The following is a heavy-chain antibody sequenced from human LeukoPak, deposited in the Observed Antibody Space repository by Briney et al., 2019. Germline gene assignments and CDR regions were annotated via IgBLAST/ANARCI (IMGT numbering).Heavy chain of an antibody. Sequence: SETLSLTCTVSGGSISVGTYYWSWIRQPPGKGLEWIGYIYYSGSTYYHPSLKSRVYISVDTSKNQFSLKLSSVTAADTAVYYCARDRDGYNLDAFDIWGQGTMVTVSS. V-gene: IGHV4-30-4*08. J-gene: IGHJ3*02. CDR2: IYYSGST. CDR1: GGSISVGTYY. D-gene: IGHD5-24*01. CDR3: ARDRDGYNLDAFDI.